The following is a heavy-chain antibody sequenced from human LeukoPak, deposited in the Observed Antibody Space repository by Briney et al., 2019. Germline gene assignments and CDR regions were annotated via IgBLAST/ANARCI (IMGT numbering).Heavy chain of an antibody. Sequence: RASVKVSCKASGYTFTSYGTSWVRQAPGQGLEWMGWISAYNGNTNYAQKLQGRVTMTTDTSTSTAYMELRSLRSDDTAVYYCARGWELVSPGDYYYYGMDVWGQGTTVTVSS. CDR2: ISAYNGNT. D-gene: IGHD1-26*01. CDR1: GYTFTSYG. CDR3: ARGWELVSPGDYYYYGMDV. J-gene: IGHJ6*02. V-gene: IGHV1-18*01.